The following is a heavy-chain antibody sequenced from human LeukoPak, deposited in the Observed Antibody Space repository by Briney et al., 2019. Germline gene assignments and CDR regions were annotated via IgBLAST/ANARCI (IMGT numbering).Heavy chain of an antibody. D-gene: IGHD6-19*01. CDR2: ISGSGGTT. Sequence: GGSLRLSCAASGFTFSSYAMSWVRQAPGKGLEWVSSISGSGGTTYYADSVKGRFTISRDNSKNTPYLQMNSLRAEDTAVYYCAKHSSSGNYYFDYWGQGTLVTVYS. V-gene: IGHV3-23*01. CDR1: GFTFSSYA. J-gene: IGHJ4*02. CDR3: AKHSSSGNYYFDY.